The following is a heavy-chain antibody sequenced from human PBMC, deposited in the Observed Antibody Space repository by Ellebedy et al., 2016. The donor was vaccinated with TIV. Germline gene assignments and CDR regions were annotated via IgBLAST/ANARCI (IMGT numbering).Heavy chain of an antibody. D-gene: IGHD1-26*01. Sequence: GRFTISRDNSRNTQYLQMSNLRPEETAMYYCARGDSWSYLDYWGQGTLLTVSS. CDR3: ARGDSWSYLDY. V-gene: IGHV3-30*15. J-gene: IGHJ4*02.